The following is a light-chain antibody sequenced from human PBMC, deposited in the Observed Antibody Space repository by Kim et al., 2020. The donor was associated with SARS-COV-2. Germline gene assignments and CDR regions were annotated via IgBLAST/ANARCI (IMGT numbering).Light chain of an antibody. CDR1: QSISSF. CDR2: AAS. CDR3: QQSYSTPSIT. Sequence: SVGDRVTVTCRASQSISSFLNWYQQKPGKAPKLLIYAASSLQSGVPSRFSGSGSGTDFTLTISSLQPEDFATYYCQQSYSTPSITFGQGTRLEIK. V-gene: IGKV1-39*01. J-gene: IGKJ5*01.